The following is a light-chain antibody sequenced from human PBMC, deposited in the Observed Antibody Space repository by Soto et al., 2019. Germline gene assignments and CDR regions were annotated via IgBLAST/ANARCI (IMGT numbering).Light chain of an antibody. CDR3: QRYNNGPPVT. V-gene: IGKV1-27*01. CDR1: QDINNY. Sequence: DIQMTQSPSSLSASVGDRVTITCRASQDINNYLAWYQQKPGKPPKLLIYAASTSQSGVPSRFSGGGSGTDFTLTINSLQPEDVATYYCQRYNNGPPVTFGPGTKV. J-gene: IGKJ3*01. CDR2: AAS.